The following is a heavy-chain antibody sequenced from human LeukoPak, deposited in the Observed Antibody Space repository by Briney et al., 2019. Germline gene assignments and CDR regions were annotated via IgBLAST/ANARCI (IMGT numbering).Heavy chain of an antibody. D-gene: IGHD1-26*01. J-gene: IGHJ4*02. Sequence: GGSLRLSCAASGFTFSSYEMNWVLQAPGKGLEWVSYISSSGSTIYYADSVKGRFTISRDNAKNSLYLQMNSLRAEDTAVYYCARAHVGATSVGFDYWGQGTLVTVSS. CDR2: ISSSGSTI. CDR3: ARAHVGATSVGFDY. V-gene: IGHV3-48*03. CDR1: GFTFSSYE.